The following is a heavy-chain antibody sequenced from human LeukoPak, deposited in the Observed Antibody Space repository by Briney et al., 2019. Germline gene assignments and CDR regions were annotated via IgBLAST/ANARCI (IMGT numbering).Heavy chain of an antibody. D-gene: IGHD3-22*01. CDR2: IYHSGKT. Sequence: SETHSLTCAVSGYSISSAYYWGWIRQPPGKGLEWIGIIYHSGKTYYNPSLQSRVSISIDTSKNQLSLKLSSVTAADTAVYYCARLYYDTSGYFDYWDQGTLVTVSS. V-gene: IGHV4-38-2*01. J-gene: IGHJ4*02. CDR3: ARLYYDTSGYFDY. CDR1: GYSISSAYY.